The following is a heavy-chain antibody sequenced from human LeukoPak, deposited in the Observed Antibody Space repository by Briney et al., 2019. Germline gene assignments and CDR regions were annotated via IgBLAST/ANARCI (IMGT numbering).Heavy chain of an antibody. Sequence: ASVKVSCKASGYTFTSYGISWVRQAPGQGLEWMGWISAYNGNTNYAQKLQGRVTMTTDTSTSTAYMELRSLRSDDTAVYYCARDHRVYYDFWSGYLFYAFDIWGQGTMVTVSS. J-gene: IGHJ3*02. CDR3: ARDHRVYYDFWSGYLFYAFDI. V-gene: IGHV1-18*01. CDR1: GYTFTSYG. D-gene: IGHD3-3*01. CDR2: ISAYNGNT.